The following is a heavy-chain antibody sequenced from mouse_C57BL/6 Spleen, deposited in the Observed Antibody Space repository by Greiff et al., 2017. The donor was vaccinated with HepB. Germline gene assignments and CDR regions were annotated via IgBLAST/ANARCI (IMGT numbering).Heavy chain of an antibody. Sequence: VKLMESGAELVRPGTSVKVSCKASGYAFTNYLIEWVKQRPGQGLEWIGVINPGSGGTNYNEKFKGKATLTADKSSSTAYMQLSSLTSEDSAVYFCARCSSSTTDYWGQGTTLTVSS. CDR2: INPGSGGT. V-gene: IGHV1-54*01. CDR3: ARCSSSTTDY. CDR1: GYAFTNYL. D-gene: IGHD1-1*01. J-gene: IGHJ2*01.